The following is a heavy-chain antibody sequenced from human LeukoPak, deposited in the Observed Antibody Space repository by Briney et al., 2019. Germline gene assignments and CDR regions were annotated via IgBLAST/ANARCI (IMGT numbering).Heavy chain of an antibody. CDR1: GFTFSSYA. V-gene: IGHV3-23*01. D-gene: IGHD2-2*01. J-gene: IGHJ4*02. CDR3: ARAQYCSSADCYGRSAGIFDY. CDR2: ISGSGGST. Sequence: GGSLRLSCAASGFTFSSYAMSWVRQAPGKGLEWVSAISGSGGSTYYADSVKGRFTISRDNSKNTLYLQMNSLRAEDTAVYYCARAQYCSSADCYGRSAGIFDYWGQGTLVTVSS.